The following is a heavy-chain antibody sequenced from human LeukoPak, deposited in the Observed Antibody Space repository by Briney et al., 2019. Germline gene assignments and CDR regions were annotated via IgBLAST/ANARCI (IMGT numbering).Heavy chain of an antibody. CDR2: IYYSGSA. Sequence: SETLSLTCTVSSGSISSYYWSWIRQPPGKGLEWSGYIYYSGSANYNPSLKSRVTISVDTSKNQFSLKLSSVTAADTAVYYCARGMRKYDILTGYYTHNWFDPWGQGTLVTVSS. J-gene: IGHJ5*02. D-gene: IGHD3-9*01. V-gene: IGHV4-59*01. CDR3: ARGMRKYDILTGYYTHNWFDP. CDR1: SGSISSYY.